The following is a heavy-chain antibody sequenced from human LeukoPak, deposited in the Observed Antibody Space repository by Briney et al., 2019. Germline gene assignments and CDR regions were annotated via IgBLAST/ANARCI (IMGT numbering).Heavy chain of an antibody. Sequence: PGGSLRLSCAASGFTFSSYAMSWVRQAPGKGLGWVSSIYAPGDAHYADSVKGRFTISRDHSKDTLYLQMNDLRVEETAVYYCASGEQHLILVYWGQGTLVTVSS. V-gene: IGHV3-66*01. CDR2: IYAPGDA. CDR3: ASGEQHLILVY. D-gene: IGHD2-21*01. CDR1: GFTFSSYA. J-gene: IGHJ4*02.